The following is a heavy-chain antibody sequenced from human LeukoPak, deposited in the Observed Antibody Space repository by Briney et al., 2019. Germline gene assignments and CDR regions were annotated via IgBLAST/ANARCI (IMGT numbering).Heavy chain of an antibody. V-gene: IGHV1-2*04. D-gene: IGHD4-17*01. Sequence: SXKASGYTFTGYXMHWXRQAXGXXXXXXXWXXXNSGGTNYAQKFQGWVTMTRDTSISTAYMELSRLRSDDTAVYYCASETSSPLETTVTFSGGMDVWGQGTTVTVSS. J-gene: IGHJ6*02. CDR1: GYTFTGYX. CDR2: XXXNSGGT. CDR3: ASETSSPLETTVTFSGGMDV.